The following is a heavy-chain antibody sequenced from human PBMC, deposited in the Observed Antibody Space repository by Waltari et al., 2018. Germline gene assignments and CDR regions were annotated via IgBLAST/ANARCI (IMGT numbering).Heavy chain of an antibody. CDR1: GFTFSSYS. CDR2: ISSRSSYI. Sequence: EVQLVESGGGLVKPGGSLRLSCAASGFTFSSYSMNWVRQAPGKGLECVSSISSRSSYIYYADSVKGRFTISRDNAKNSLYLQMNSLRAEDTAVYYCARSVAHLFDYWGQGTLVTVSS. J-gene: IGHJ4*02. V-gene: IGHV3-21*01. D-gene: IGHD6-19*01. CDR3: ARSVAHLFDY.